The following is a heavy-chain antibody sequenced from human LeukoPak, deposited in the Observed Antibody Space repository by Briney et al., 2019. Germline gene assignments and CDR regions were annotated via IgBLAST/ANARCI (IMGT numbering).Heavy chain of an antibody. J-gene: IGHJ4*02. CDR2: INHSRST. CDR3: ARGTYYYGSGSYYESDY. D-gene: IGHD3-10*01. V-gene: IGHV4-34*01. CDR1: GGSFSGYY. Sequence: SETLSLTCAVYGGSFSGYYWTWIRQPPGKGLEWIGEINHSRSTNYNPSLKSRVTISVDTSKNQFSLKLSSVTAADMAVYYCARGTYYYGSGSYYESDYWGQGTLVTVSS.